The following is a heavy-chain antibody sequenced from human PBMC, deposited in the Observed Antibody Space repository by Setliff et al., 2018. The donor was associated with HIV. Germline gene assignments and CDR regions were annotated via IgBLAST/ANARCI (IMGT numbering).Heavy chain of an antibody. Sequence: ASVKVSCKASGYTFTSYGISWVRQAPGQGLEWMGWISTYNGNTNYAQKLQGRVTMTTDTPTSTAYMELRSLRSDDTAVYYCARDIVVVVAAPDAFDIRGQGTMVTVSS. D-gene: IGHD2-15*01. CDR2: ISTYNGNT. CDR1: GYTFTSYG. CDR3: ARDIVVVVAAPDAFDI. V-gene: IGHV1-18*01. J-gene: IGHJ3*02.